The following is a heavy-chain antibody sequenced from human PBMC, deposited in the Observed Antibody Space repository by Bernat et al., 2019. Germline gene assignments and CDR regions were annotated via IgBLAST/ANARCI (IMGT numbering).Heavy chain of an antibody. V-gene: IGHV3-53*02. CDR2: IYSGGAT. Sequence: EVQLVETGGGLIQPGGSLRLSCAASGLTVSSNYMSWVRQTPGKGLEWVSVIYSGGATYYADSVKGRFTITRDNSKNTLYLQMNSLGAEDTAVYYCASFYGSGSYYVDYWGQGTLVTVSS. CDR1: GLTVSSNY. J-gene: IGHJ4*02. D-gene: IGHD3-10*01. CDR3: ASFYGSGSYYVDY.